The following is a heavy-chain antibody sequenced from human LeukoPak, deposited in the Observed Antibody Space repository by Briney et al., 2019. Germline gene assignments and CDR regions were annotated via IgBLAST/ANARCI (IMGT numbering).Heavy chain of an antibody. J-gene: IGHJ4*02. D-gene: IGHD1-14*01. CDR3: ARGTKGGHFDY. Sequence: GGSLRLSCAASGFTFSSYWMHWVRQPPGKGLEWVSRISSDGSSTTYADSVKGRFTISRDNDKHTLYLQMSSLRAGDTAVYYCARGTKGGHFDYWGQGTLVTVSS. CDR2: ISSDGSST. V-gene: IGHV3-74*01. CDR1: GFTFSSYW.